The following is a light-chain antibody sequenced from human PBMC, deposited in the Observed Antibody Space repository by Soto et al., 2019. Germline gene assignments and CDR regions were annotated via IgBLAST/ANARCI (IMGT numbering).Light chain of an antibody. Sequence: QSVLTQPPSVSGAPGQRVTISCTGSSSNIGAGYDVHWYQQLPGTAPKLLIYGNGNRPSGVPDRFSGSKSGTSASLAITGLQAEDEADYYCQSYDSSLSGASVFGTGTNLTVL. CDR2: GNG. CDR1: SSNIGAGYD. V-gene: IGLV1-40*01. CDR3: QSYDSSLSGASV. J-gene: IGLJ1*01.